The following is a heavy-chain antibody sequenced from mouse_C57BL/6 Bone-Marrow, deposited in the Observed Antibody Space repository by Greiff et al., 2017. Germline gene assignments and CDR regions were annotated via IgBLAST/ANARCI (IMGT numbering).Heavy chain of an antibody. CDR3: AQDDYEWAWFAY. V-gene: IGHV1-39*01. J-gene: IGHJ3*01. D-gene: IGHD2-4*01. CDR2: INPNYGTA. Sequence: EVPLQQSGPELVKPGASVKISCKASGYSFTDYNMNWVKQSNGKRLEWIGVINPNYGTASSNQKFQGKAPLTVDQASSTAYMQLNSLTSEDSAVYYCAQDDYEWAWFAYWGQGTLVTVSA. CDR1: GYSFTDYN.